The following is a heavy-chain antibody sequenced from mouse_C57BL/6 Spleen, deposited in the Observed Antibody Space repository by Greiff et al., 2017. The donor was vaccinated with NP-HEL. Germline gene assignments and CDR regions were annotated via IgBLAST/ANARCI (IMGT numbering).Heavy chain of an antibody. CDR1: VYTFPTYP. D-gene: IGHD2-14*01. Sequence: VKLLESGAELVKPGASVKMSCKASVYTFPTYPIEWMKQNHGKCLEWIGNFHPYNDDTKYNEKFKGKATLTVEKSSSTVYLELSRFTSDDSAVLYGGRKYDGIDYWGQGTTLTVSS. V-gene: IGHV1-47*01. CDR3: GRKYDGIDY. J-gene: IGHJ2*01. CDR2: FHPYNDDT.